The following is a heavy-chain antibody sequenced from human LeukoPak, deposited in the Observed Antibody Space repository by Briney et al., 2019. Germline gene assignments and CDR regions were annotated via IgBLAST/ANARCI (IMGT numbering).Heavy chain of an antibody. Sequence: GGSLRLSCAASGFTVSSNYMTWVRQAPGKGLEWVPVIYSGGSTYYADSVKGRFTISRDNSKNTLYLQMNSLRAEDTGVYYCARDNTAMVGLDYWGQGTLVTVSS. J-gene: IGHJ4*02. CDR1: GFTVSSNY. V-gene: IGHV3-66*01. CDR2: IYSGGST. D-gene: IGHD5-18*01. CDR3: ARDNTAMVGLDY.